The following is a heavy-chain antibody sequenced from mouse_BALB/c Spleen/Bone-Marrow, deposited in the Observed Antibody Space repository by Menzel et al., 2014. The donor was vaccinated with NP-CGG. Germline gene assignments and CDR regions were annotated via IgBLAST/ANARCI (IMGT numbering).Heavy chain of an antibody. CDR2: IRLKSNNYAT. D-gene: IGHD2-1*01. V-gene: IGHV6-6*02. J-gene: IGHJ3*01. Sequence: DVKLQESGGGLVQPGGSMKLSCVASGFTFSNYWMNWVRQSPEKGLEWVAEIRLKSNNYATDYAESVKGRFTILRDDSKSSVHLQMNNLRAEDTGTYYCTRRGNLAWFAYWGQGTLVTVSA. CDR1: GFTFSNYW. CDR3: TRRGNLAWFAY.